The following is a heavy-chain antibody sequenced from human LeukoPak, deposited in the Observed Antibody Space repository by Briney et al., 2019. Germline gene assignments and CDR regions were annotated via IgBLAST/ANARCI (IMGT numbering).Heavy chain of an antibody. V-gene: IGHV3-15*01. CDR2: IKSNPDGGTT. CDR3: TTYGSGRKFDY. J-gene: IGHJ4*02. Sequence: PGGSLRLSCAASGFTFKRAWMSWVRQAPGKGLEWVGRIKSNPDGGTTEYATPVKGRFTISRDDSKSMVYLQMKSLKTEDTAVYYCTTYGSGRKFDYWGQGILVTVSS. CDR1: GFTFKRAW. D-gene: IGHD3-10*01.